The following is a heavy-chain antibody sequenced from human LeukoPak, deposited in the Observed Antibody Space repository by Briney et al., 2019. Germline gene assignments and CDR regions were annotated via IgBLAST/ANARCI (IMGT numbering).Heavy chain of an antibody. V-gene: IGHV3-23*01. D-gene: IGHD3-22*01. CDR3: AKGLGTSGYHDY. Sequence: PGGSLRLSCAASGFPFSNYAMTWVRQALGKGLERVSGISDSGDRTYYADSVKGRFTISRDNSKNMLYLQMNSLRVEDTALYYCAKGLGTSGYHDYWGQGTLVTVSS. CDR1: GFPFSNYA. CDR2: ISDSGDRT. J-gene: IGHJ4*02.